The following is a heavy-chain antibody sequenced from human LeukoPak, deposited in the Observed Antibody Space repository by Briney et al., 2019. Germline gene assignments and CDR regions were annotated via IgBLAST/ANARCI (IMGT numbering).Heavy chain of an antibody. D-gene: IGHD3-10*01. Sequence: PSGTLSLTCAVPGGSISIINSWTGSGRLPGRGREWIGEFYDSGITNYNPSLKSRVTISVDKSKNKFSLKLSSETDADTAVYYCAREFNMVPAFDIWGQGTMVTVSS. CDR2: FYDSGIT. J-gene: IGHJ3*02. V-gene: IGHV4-4*02. CDR1: GGSISIINS. CDR3: AREFNMVPAFDI.